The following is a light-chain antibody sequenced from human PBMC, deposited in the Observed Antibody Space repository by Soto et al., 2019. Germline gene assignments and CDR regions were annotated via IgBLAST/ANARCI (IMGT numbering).Light chain of an antibody. J-gene: IGKJ1*01. Sequence: DIQMTQSPSTLSASVGDRVTITCRASHIISIWLAWYQRKPGKAPKLLIYKASSLESGVPSRFSGSGSGTEFTLTISSLQPDDFATYYCQQYNSFPTFGQGTKVEIK. CDR2: KAS. CDR1: HIISIW. CDR3: QQYNSFPT. V-gene: IGKV1-5*03.